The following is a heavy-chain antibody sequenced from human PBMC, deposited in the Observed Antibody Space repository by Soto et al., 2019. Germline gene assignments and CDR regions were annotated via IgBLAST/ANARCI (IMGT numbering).Heavy chain of an antibody. Sequence: EVQLVESGGGLVQPGGSLRLSCAASGFTFSSYWIHWVRQAPGKGLVWVSRINSDGSSTSYADSVKGRFTISRDNAKNTLYLQMNSLRAEDTAVYYCAREPYSSSGYYYYYMDVWGKGTTVTVSS. J-gene: IGHJ6*03. CDR2: INSDGSST. CDR3: AREPYSSSGYYYYYMDV. CDR1: GFTFSSYW. V-gene: IGHV3-74*01. D-gene: IGHD6-19*01.